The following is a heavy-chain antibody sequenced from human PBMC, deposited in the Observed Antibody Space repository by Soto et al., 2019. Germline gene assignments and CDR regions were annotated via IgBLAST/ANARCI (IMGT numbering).Heavy chain of an antibody. CDR3: ARESGSSSSVVDY. Sequence: SETLSLTCTVSGGSISSGGYYWSWIRQHPGKGLEWIGYIYYSGSTYYNPSLKSRVTISVDTSKNQFSLKLSSVTAADTAVYYCARESGSSSSVVDYWGQGTLVTVSS. V-gene: IGHV4-31*03. J-gene: IGHJ4*02. CDR1: GGSISSGGYY. CDR2: IYYSGST. D-gene: IGHD6-6*01.